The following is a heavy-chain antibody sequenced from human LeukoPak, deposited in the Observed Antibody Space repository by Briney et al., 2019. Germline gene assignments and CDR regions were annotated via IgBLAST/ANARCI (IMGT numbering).Heavy chain of an antibody. CDR2: ISTYNGNT. V-gene: IGHV1-18*01. D-gene: IGHD5-18*01. CDR1: GYTFTSYD. J-gene: IGHJ4*02. Sequence: GASVKVSCKASGYTFTSYDINWVRQAPGQGLEWMGWISTYNGNTDYAQNLQGRVTMTTDTSTSTAYMDLRSLRSDDTAVYYCARAASGYSYGYEAYWGQGTLVTVSS. CDR3: ARAASGYSYGYEAY.